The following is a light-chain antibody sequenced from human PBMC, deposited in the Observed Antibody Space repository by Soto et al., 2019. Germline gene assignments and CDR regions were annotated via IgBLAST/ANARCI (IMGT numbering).Light chain of an antibody. Sequence: DIQLTQSPSFLSASVGDRVTITCRASQGISSYLTWHQQKPGKAPKLLIYAASTLHSGVPSRVSGSGSGTEFALTISSLQPEDFATYYCQRLNSYPCTIGQGTKVDIK. CDR2: AAS. V-gene: IGKV1-9*01. J-gene: IGKJ2*02. CDR1: QGISSY. CDR3: QRLNSYPCT.